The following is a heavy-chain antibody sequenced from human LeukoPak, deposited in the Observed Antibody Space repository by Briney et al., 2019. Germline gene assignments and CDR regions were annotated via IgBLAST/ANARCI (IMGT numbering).Heavy chain of an antibody. J-gene: IGHJ4*02. Sequence: GGSLRLSCAASGFTFSTYAMSWVRQAPGKGLEWVSGISGSGGSTFYADSVKGRFTISRDNSKNTLYLQMNSLRAEDTAVYYCAKDRAYYSNSSGYYLVRAYDYWGQGTLVTVSS. CDR2: ISGSGGST. D-gene: IGHD3-22*01. V-gene: IGHV3-23*01. CDR3: AKDRAYYSNSSGYYLVRAYDY. CDR1: GFTFSTYA.